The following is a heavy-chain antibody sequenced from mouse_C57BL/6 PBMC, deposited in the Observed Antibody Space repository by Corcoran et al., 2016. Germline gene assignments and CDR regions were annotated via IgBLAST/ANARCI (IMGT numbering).Heavy chain of an antibody. V-gene: IGHV1-80*01. CDR3: ARWGWTERWFAY. Sequence: QVQLQQFGAELVKPGASVKISCKASGYAFSSYWMNWVKQRPGKGLEWIGQIYPGDGDTNYNGKFKGKATLTADKSSSTAYMQLSSLTSEDSAVYFGARWGWTERWFAYWGQGTLVTVSA. CDR2: IYPGDGDT. D-gene: IGHD2-3*01. J-gene: IGHJ3*01. CDR1: GYAFSSYW.